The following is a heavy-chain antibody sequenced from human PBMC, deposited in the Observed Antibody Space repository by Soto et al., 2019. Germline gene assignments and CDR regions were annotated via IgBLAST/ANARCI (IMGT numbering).Heavy chain of an antibody. V-gene: IGHV3-21*01. CDR2: ISSSSSYI. CDR1: GFTFSSYS. Sequence: PGGSLRLSCAASGFTFSSYSMNWVRQAPGKGLEWVSSISSSSSYIYYADSVTGRFTISRDNAENSLYLQMNSLRAEDTAVYYCTIAKQWLGLWDAFDIWGQGTMVTVSS. J-gene: IGHJ3*02. D-gene: IGHD6-19*01. CDR3: TIAKQWLGLWDAFDI.